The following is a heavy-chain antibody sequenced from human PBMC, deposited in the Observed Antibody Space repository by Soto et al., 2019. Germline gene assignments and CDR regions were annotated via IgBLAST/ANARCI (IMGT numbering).Heavy chain of an antibody. D-gene: IGHD1-26*01. CDR2: ISGSGGST. CDR3: ARGRELLDS. CDR1: GLTFRSYA. Sequence: GGSLRLSCAASGLTFRSYAMSWVRQAPGKGLEWVSAISGSGGSTYYADSVKGRFTISRDNSKNTLYLQMNSSVTAADTAVYYCARGRELLDSWGQGTLVTVSS. J-gene: IGHJ4*02. V-gene: IGHV3-23*01.